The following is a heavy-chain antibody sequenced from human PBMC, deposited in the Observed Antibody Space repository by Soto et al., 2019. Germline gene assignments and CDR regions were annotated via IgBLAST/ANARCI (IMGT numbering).Heavy chain of an antibody. D-gene: IGHD3-3*01. J-gene: IGHJ4*02. V-gene: IGHV3-23*01. CDR3: AKVSLRFVEWYLRQGGPLDY. CDR1: GFTFSSYA. Sequence: EVQLLESGGGLVQPGGSLRLSCAASGFTFSSYAMSWVRQAPGKGLEWVSAISGSGGSTYYADSVKGRFTISRDNSKNTLYLQMNSLRAEDTAVYYCAKVSLRFVEWYLRQGGPLDYWVQGTLVTVS. CDR2: ISGSGGST.